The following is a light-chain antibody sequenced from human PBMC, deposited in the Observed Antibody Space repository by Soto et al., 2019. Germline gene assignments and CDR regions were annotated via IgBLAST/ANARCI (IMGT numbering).Light chain of an antibody. J-gene: IGKJ3*01. Sequence: EIVMTQSPATLSVSPGEGATLSCRASQSVGSSVVWFQQKPGQAPRLLVYGASTRATGIPVRFSGSGSGTEFTLTISSLESEDFAVYYCQQYNIWPRAFGPGTKVDFK. CDR1: QSVGSS. V-gene: IGKV3-15*01. CDR3: QQYNIWPRA. CDR2: GAS.